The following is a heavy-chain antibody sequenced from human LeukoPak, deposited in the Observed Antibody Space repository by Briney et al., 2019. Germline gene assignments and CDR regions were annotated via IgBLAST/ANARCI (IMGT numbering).Heavy chain of an antibody. V-gene: IGHV4-4*07. J-gene: IGHJ6*03. CDR3: ARHYYYYMDA. CDR1: SGSISGYY. CDR2: IYTTEST. Sequence: ETLSLTCTVSSGSISGYYWSWLRQAAGRGLEWIGRIYTTESTNYNPSLKSRVTMSVDPSKNQFSLMLSSVTAADTAVYYCARHYYYYMDAWGKGTTVTVSS.